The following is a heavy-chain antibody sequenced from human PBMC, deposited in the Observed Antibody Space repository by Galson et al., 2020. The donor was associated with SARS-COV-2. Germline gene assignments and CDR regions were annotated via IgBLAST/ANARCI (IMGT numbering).Heavy chain of an antibody. CDR1: GGSISSYY. CDR2: IYYSGST. CDR3: ARTTRNCSNTSCYYYYYYYYYMDV. V-gene: IGHV4-59*08. J-gene: IGHJ6*03. D-gene: IGHD2-2*01. Sequence: SETLSLTCTVSGGSISSYYWSWIRQPPGKGLEWIGYIYYSGSTNYNPSLKSRVTISVDTSKNQFSLKLSSVTAADTAVYYCARTTRNCSNTSCYYYYYYYYYMDVWGKGTTVTVSS.